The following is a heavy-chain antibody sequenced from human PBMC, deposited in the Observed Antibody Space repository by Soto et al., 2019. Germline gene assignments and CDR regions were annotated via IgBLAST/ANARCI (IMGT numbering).Heavy chain of an antibody. Sequence: ASVKVSCKASGGTFSSYAISWVRQAPGQGLEWMGGIIPIFGTANYAQKFQGRVTITADESTSTAYMELSSLRSEDTALYYCARVRIVVVTVIKGDAFDIWGQGTIVTVSS. V-gene: IGHV1-69*13. J-gene: IGHJ3*02. CDR2: IIPIFGTA. D-gene: IGHD2-21*02. CDR1: GGTFSSYA. CDR3: ARVRIVVVTVIKGDAFDI.